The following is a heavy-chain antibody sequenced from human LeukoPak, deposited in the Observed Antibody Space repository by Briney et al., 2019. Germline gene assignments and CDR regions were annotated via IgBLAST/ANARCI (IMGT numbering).Heavy chain of an antibody. CDR2: ISSSDSTI. J-gene: IGHJ4*02. CDR1: GFTFSSYE. Sequence: GGSLRLSCAASGFTFSSYEMNWVRQAPGKGLEWVSYISSSDSTIYYADSVKGRFTISRDNAKNSLYLQMNSLRAEDTAVYYCVRDAGTRLKYSYGYGDYWGQGSLVTVSS. D-gene: IGHD5-18*01. CDR3: VRDAGTRLKYSYGYGDY. V-gene: IGHV3-48*03.